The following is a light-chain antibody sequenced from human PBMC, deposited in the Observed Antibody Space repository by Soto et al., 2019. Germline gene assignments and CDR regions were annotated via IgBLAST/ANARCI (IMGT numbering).Light chain of an antibody. CDR1: QSISSY. CDR3: QQSYRTLPIT. V-gene: IGKV1-39*01. J-gene: IGKJ5*01. Sequence: DIQMTQSPSSLSASVGDRVTITCRASQSISSYLNWYQQKPGKAPKLLIYAASSLQGGVPSRFSGSGSGADFTLTISSLQPEDFANYCCQQSYRTLPITFGQGTQLEIK. CDR2: AAS.